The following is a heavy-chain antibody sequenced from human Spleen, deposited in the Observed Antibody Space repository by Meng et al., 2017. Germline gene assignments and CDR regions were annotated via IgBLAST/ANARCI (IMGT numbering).Heavy chain of an antibody. Sequence: GGSLRLSCTASGFTFGDFAMSWVRQAPGKGLEWVGFIRSKVYGGTTEYAASVNGRFTISRDDSKSIAYLQMNSLKTEDTAVYYCTIGRDSYGYDYWGQGTLVTISS. J-gene: IGHJ4*02. CDR1: GFTFGDFA. CDR3: TIGRDSYGYDY. V-gene: IGHV3-49*04. CDR2: IRSKVYGGTT. D-gene: IGHD5-18*01.